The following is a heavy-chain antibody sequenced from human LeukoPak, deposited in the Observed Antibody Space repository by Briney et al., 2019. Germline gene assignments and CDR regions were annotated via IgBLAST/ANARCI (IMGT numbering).Heavy chain of an antibody. V-gene: IGHV3-53*01. CDR3: ATSSIVGDTYYYSGMDV. D-gene: IGHD1-26*01. CDR1: GFTVSSNY. CDR2: IYSGGST. Sequence: CGSLTLSCAASGFTVSSNYMSWVRQAPGKGLEWVSVIYSGGSTYYADSVKGRFTVSRDNSKNTLYLQMNSLRAEDTAVYYCATSSIVGDTYYYSGMDVWGQGTADTVSS. J-gene: IGHJ6*02.